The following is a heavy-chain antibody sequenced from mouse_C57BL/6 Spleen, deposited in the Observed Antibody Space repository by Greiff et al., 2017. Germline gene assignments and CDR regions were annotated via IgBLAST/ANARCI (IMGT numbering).Heavy chain of an antibody. J-gene: IGHJ4*01. Sequence: VQLKQPGTELVKPGASVKLSCKASGYTFTSYWMHWVKQRPGQGLEWIGNINPSNGGTNYNEKFKSKATLTVDKSSSTAYMQLSSLTSEDSAVYYCARSDYGSSYAMDYWGQGTSVTVSS. CDR1: GYTFTSYW. V-gene: IGHV1-53*01. D-gene: IGHD1-1*01. CDR3: ARSDYGSSYAMDY. CDR2: INPSNGGT.